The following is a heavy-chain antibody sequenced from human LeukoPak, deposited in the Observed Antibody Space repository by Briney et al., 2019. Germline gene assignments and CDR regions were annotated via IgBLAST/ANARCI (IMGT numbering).Heavy chain of an antibody. J-gene: IGHJ4*02. D-gene: IGHD6-19*01. Sequence: PGRSLRLSCAASGFTFDDYAMHWVRQAPGKGLEWVSGISWNSGSIGYADSVKGRFTISRDNAKNSLYLQMNSLRAEDTALYYCAKDSGRGYSSGWSPFDYWGQGTLVTVSS. CDR1: GFTFDDYA. CDR3: AKDSGRGYSSGWSPFDY. CDR2: ISWNSGSI. V-gene: IGHV3-9*01.